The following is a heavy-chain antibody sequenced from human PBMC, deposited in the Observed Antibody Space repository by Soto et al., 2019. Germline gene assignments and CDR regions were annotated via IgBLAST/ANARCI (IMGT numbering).Heavy chain of an antibody. V-gene: IGHV1-18*04. CDR1: GYTFTSYG. D-gene: IGHD3-22*01. CDR2: ISAYNGNT. Sequence: GAAVKVSCKASGYTFTSYGISWVRQAPGQGREGMGWISAYNGNTNYAQKLQGRVTMTTDTSTSTAYMELRSLRSDDTAVYYCARDRRGNYYDSSGYRDPNAFDIWGQGTMVTVSS. J-gene: IGHJ3*02. CDR3: ARDRRGNYYDSSGYRDPNAFDI.